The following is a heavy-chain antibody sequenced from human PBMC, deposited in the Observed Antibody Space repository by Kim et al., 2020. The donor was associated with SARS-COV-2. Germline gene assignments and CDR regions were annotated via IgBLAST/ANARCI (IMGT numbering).Heavy chain of an antibody. CDR3: ARVIDVLLWFGELWGMDV. Sequence: GGSLRLSCAASGFTFSSYSMNWVRQAPGKGLEWVSYISSSSSTIYYADSVKGRFTISRDNAKNSLYLQMNSLRDEDTAVYYCARVIDVLLWFGELWGMDVWGQGTTVTVSS. CDR2: ISSSSSTI. D-gene: IGHD3-10*01. J-gene: IGHJ6*02. V-gene: IGHV3-48*02. CDR1: GFTFSSYS.